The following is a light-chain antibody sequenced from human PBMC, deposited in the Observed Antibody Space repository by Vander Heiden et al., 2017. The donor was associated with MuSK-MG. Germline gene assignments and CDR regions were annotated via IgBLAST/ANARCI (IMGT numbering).Light chain of an antibody. J-gene: IGKJ4*02. Sequence: DIQITQTPSTLSASVGDRVTITCRASKRISSWLAWYQQKPGKAPKLLIYKASSLESGVPSRFSGSGSGTEFTLTISSLQPDDFATYYCQQYNSYSPLTFGGGTKVEIK. CDR2: KAS. CDR1: KRISSW. CDR3: QQYNSYSPLT. V-gene: IGKV1-5*03.